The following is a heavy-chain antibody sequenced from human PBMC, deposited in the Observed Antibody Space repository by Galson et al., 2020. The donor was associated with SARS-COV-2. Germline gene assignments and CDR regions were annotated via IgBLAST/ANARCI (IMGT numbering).Heavy chain of an antibody. CDR2: IRSKANSYAT. D-gene: IGHD2-15*01. Sequence: LKISCAASGFTFSGSAMHWVRQASGKGLEWVGRIRSKANSYATAYAASVKGRFTISRDDSKNTAYLQMNSLKTEDTAVYYCAATSLLGFCSGGSCSYNWLDPWGQGALVTVSS. J-gene: IGHJ5*02. CDR1: GFTFSGSA. V-gene: IGHV3-73*01. CDR3: AATSLLGFCSGGSCSYNWLDP.